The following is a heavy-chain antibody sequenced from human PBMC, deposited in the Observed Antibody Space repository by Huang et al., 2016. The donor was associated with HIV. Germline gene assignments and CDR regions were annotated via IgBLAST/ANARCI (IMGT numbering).Heavy chain of an antibody. CDR2: ISGSSGNT. Sequence: EVQLLESGGGLVQPGGSLRLSCTASEFTWSSYGMSWVRLAAGKGRGLESTISGSSGNTDDADSVKGRFTISRDKSKNTLYLQMNSLRAEDTAVYFCAKKGGLTGFQPLDYWGQGTQVTVSS. CDR3: AKKGGLTGFQPLDY. CDR1: EFTWSSYG. D-gene: IGHD2-8*02. J-gene: IGHJ4*02. V-gene: IGHV3-23*01.